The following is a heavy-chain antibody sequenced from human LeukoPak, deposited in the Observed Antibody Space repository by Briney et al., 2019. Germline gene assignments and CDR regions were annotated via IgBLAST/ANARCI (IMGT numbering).Heavy chain of an antibody. J-gene: IGHJ4*02. CDR3: VRGSYDTTGDLIDY. D-gene: IGHD3-22*01. CDR1: GFTFSSYA. V-gene: IGHV3-74*03. Sequence: PGGSLRLSCAASGFTFSSYAMSWVRQAPGKGLVWVSRANPDGSSTTYADSVKGRFTISRDNSENTLYLQMSSLRAEDTGLYYCVRGSYDTTGDLIDYWGQGTLVTVSS. CDR2: ANPDGSST.